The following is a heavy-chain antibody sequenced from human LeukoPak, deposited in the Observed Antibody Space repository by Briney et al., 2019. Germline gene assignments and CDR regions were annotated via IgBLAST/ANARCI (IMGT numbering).Heavy chain of an antibody. V-gene: IGHV3-30*04. CDR1: GFTFSSYA. J-gene: IGHJ5*02. CDR2: ISYDGSNK. Sequence: GGSLRLSCAASGFTFSSYAMHWVRQAPGKGLEWVAVISYDGSNKYYADSVKGRFTISRDNAKNSLYLQMNSLRAEDTAVYYCARDTRVVAATIHWFDPWGQGTLVTVSS. D-gene: IGHD2-15*01. CDR3: ARDTRVVAATIHWFDP.